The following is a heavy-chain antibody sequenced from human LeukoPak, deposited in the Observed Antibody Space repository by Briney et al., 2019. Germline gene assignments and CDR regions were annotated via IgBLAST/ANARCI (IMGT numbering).Heavy chain of an antibody. V-gene: IGHV3-30*02. CDR1: GFTFSSYG. CDR3: AKGIEIVVVQASDYFDY. D-gene: IGHD3-22*01. Sequence: GGSLRLSCAASGFTFSSYGMHWVRQAPGKGLEWVAFIRYDGSNKYYADSVKGRFTISRDNSKNTLYLQMNSLRAEDTAVYYCAKGIEIVVVQASDYFDYWGQGTLVTVSS. CDR2: IRYDGSNK. J-gene: IGHJ4*02.